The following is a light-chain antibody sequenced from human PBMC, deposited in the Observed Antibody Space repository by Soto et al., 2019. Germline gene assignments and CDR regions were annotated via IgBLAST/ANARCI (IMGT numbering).Light chain of an antibody. CDR1: FSNIGSNF. V-gene: IGLV1-47*01. J-gene: IGLJ3*02. Sequence: QSVLTQPPSASGTPGQTVTISCSGRFSNIGSNFIYWYQQLPGTAPKLLIYRNNERPSGVPDRFSASKSGTSASLAISGLRPEDEADFHCAAWDDSLSGVVFGGGPKLTVL. CDR2: RNN. CDR3: AAWDDSLSGVV.